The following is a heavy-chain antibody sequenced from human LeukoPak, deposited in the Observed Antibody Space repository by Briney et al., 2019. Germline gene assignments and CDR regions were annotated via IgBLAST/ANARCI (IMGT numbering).Heavy chain of an antibody. Sequence: PSETLSLTCTVSGGSISSYYWSWIRQPPGKGLEWIGYIYYSGSTNYNPSLKSRVTISVDTSKNQFSLKLSSVTAADTAVYYCAGQSPDYDFWSGYYTLEYFQHWGQGTLVTVSS. CDR1: GGSISSYY. D-gene: IGHD3-3*01. CDR2: IYYSGST. J-gene: IGHJ1*01. CDR3: AGQSPDYDFWSGYYTLEYFQH. V-gene: IGHV4-59*08.